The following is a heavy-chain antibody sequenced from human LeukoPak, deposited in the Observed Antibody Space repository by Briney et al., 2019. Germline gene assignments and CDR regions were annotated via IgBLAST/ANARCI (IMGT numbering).Heavy chain of an antibody. Sequence: GASVKVSCKASGYTFTSYAMHWVRQAPGQRLEWMGWINAGNGNTEYSQKFQGRVTITRDTSASTAYMELSSLRSEDTAVYYCASDDYGDYWSGYWGQGTLVTVSS. CDR2: INAGNGNT. CDR3: ASDDYGDYWSGY. V-gene: IGHV1-3*01. D-gene: IGHD4-17*01. CDR1: GYTFTSYA. J-gene: IGHJ4*02.